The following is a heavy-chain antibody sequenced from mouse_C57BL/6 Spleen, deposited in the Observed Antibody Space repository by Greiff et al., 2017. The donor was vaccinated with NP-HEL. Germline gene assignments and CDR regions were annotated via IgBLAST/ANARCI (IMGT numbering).Heavy chain of an antibody. Sequence: QVQLHQPGAELVKPGASVKLSCKASGYTFTSYWMQWVKQRPGQGLEWIGEIDPSDSYTNYNQKFKGKATLTVDTSSSTAHMQLSSLTSEDSAVYYCARSHYYVSSYVGYWGQGTTLTVSS. V-gene: IGHV1-50*01. CDR3: ARSHYYVSSYVGY. D-gene: IGHD1-1*01. CDR2: IDPSDSYT. J-gene: IGHJ2*01. CDR1: GYTFTSYW.